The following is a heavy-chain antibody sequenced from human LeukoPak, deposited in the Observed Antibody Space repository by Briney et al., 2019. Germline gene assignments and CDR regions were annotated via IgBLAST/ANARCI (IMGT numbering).Heavy chain of an antibody. CDR1: GFTFSSYA. V-gene: IGHV3-23*01. Sequence: GGSLRLSCAASGFTFSSYAMNWVRQAPGEGLEWVLVISGSGSTTYYADSVKGRFTISRDNSKNTLSLQMNSLRAEDTAVYYCATSFGPVIAAAGTGADWGQGTLVTVSS. J-gene: IGHJ4*02. CDR3: ATSFGPVIAAAGTGAD. CDR2: ISGSGSTT. D-gene: IGHD6-13*01.